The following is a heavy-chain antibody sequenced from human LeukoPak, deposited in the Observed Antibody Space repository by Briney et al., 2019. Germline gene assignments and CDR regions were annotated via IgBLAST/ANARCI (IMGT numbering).Heavy chain of an antibody. D-gene: IGHD1-1*01. Sequence: GGSLRLSCAASGFTFSTYAVNWVRQAPGKGLEWVSAISSSGGTTYYADSVKGRFSISRDNSKNTLYLRMNSLRAEDTAVYYCAKHTAGTKALDYWGQGTLVTVSS. V-gene: IGHV3-23*01. CDR2: ISSSGGTT. CDR1: GFTFSTYA. J-gene: IGHJ4*02. CDR3: AKHTAGTKALDY.